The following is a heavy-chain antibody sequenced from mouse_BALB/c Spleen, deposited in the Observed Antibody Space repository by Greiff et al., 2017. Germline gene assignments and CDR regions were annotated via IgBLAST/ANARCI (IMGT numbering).Heavy chain of an antibody. CDR2: INPSTGYT. Sequence: VKLMESGAELAKPGASVKMSCKASVYTFTSYWMHWVKQRPGQGLEWIGYINPSTGYTEYNQKFKDKATLTADKSSSTAYMQLSSLTSEDSAVYYCASRGSMITTAYYAMDYWGQGTSVTVSS. D-gene: IGHD2-4*01. V-gene: IGHV1-7*01. CDR3: ASRGSMITTAYYAMDY. J-gene: IGHJ4*01. CDR1: VYTFTSYW.